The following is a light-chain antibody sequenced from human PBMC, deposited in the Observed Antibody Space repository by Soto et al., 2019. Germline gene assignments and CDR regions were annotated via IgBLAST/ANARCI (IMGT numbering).Light chain of an antibody. V-gene: IGKV2-28*01. CDR3: QQYENRPT. CDR1: QSLLHSNGYNY. CDR2: LGS. Sequence: DMVMTQSPLSLPVTRGEPASISCRSSQSLLHSNGYNYLDWYLQKPGQSPQLLIYLGSNRASGVPDRFRGSGSGTDFTFTISRLQPEDIATYYCQQYENRPTFGQGTRLEIK. J-gene: IGKJ5*01.